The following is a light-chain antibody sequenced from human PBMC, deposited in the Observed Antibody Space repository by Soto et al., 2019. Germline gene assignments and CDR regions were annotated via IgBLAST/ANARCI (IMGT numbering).Light chain of an antibody. Sequence: QSVLTQPPSASGSPGQSVTISCTGTSSDVGSYNLVSWYQQHPGKAPKLMIYEGSKRPSGVSNRFSGSKSGNTASLTISGLQAEDEADYYCCSYAGSSTFFYVFGTGTKATVL. CDR1: SSDVGSYNL. V-gene: IGLV2-23*03. CDR2: EGS. J-gene: IGLJ1*01. CDR3: CSYAGSSTFFYV.